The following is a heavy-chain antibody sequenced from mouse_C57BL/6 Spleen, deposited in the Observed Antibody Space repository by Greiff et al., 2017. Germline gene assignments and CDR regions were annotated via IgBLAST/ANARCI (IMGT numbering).Heavy chain of an antibody. V-gene: IGHV2-6-1*01. CDR2: IWSDGST. J-gene: IGHJ4*01. D-gene: IGHD1-1*01. CDR3: ARQGGYYGSSLDYAMDY. CDR1: GFSLTSYG. Sequence: VQLQESGPGLVAPSQSLSITCTVSGFSLTSYGVHWVRQPPGQGLEWLVVIWSDGSTTYNSALKSRLSISKVKSNTRVFLKMYCLQTYNSAMHYCARQGGYYGSSLDYAMDYWGQGTSVTVSS.